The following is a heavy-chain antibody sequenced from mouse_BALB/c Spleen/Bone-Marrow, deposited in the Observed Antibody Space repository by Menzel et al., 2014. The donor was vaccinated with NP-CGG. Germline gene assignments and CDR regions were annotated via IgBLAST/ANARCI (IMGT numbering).Heavy chain of an antibody. V-gene: IGHV1-54*01. Sequence: LEWIGVINPGSGSTSYNEKFKDKATLTADKSSSTAYMQLSSLTSDDSAVYFCARYDGYFDYWGQGTILTVSS. D-gene: IGHD2-3*01. CDR3: ARYDGYFDY. CDR2: INPGSGST. J-gene: IGHJ2*01.